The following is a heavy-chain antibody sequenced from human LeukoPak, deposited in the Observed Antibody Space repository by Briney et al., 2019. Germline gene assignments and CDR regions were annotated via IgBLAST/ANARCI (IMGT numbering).Heavy chain of an antibody. J-gene: IGHJ4*02. CDR1: GFTFSNHA. CDR2: TSGGGRTT. V-gene: IGHV3-23*01. Sequence: GGSLRLSCAASGFTFSNHAMSWVRQAPGKGLQWVAVTSGGGRTTEYEDFVKGRFTISRDNSKNTLSLQMNSLTVDDTAIYFCAKNVVVKRYIDFWGQGTLVTVSS. D-gene: IGHD2-15*01. CDR3: AKNVVVKRYIDF.